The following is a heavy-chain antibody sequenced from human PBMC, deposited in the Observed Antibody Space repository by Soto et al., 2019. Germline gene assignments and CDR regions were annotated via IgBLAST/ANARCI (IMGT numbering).Heavy chain of an antibody. Sequence: PGGSLRLSCVASGFTFSNAWMNWVRQAPGKGLEWVGRIKSKTDGGTTDYAAPVKGRFTISRDDSENTLYLQMNSLKIEDTAVYYCWFDCISASCYNYYYNGMDVWGQGTTVTVSS. J-gene: IGHJ6*02. CDR2: IKSKTDGGTT. CDR3: WFDCISASCYNYYYNGMDV. V-gene: IGHV3-15*07. CDR1: GFTFSNAW. D-gene: IGHD2-2*02.